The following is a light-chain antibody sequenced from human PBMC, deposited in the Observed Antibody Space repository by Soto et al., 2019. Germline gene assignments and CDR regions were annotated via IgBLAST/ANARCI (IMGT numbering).Light chain of an antibody. Sequence: QSVLTQPPSASGSPGQSVTISCTGTSSDVGGYNYVSWYQHHPGKAPKLIIYEVSKRPSGVPDRFSGSKSGNTASLTVSGLQAEGEADYYCSSHAGSNGYVFGTGTKLTVL. CDR3: SSHAGSNGYV. CDR2: EVS. CDR1: SSDVGGYNY. V-gene: IGLV2-8*01. J-gene: IGLJ1*01.